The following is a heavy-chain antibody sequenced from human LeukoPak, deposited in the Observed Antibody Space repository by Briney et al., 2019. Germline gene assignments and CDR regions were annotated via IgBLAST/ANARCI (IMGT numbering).Heavy chain of an antibody. V-gene: IGHV4-59*01. CDR2: IYYSGST. J-gene: IGHJ6*03. CDR1: GGSNRSYY. Sequence: PSETLSLTCTVSGGSNRSYYWSWIRQPPGKGLEWIGYIYYSGSTIYNPSLKSRVTISVDTSKNQFSLKLSSVTAADTAVYYCARGDYYAYYYMDVWGKGTTVTVSS. CDR3: ARGDYYAYYYMDV.